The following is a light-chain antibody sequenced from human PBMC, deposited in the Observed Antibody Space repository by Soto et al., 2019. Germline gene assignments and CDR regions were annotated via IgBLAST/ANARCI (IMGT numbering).Light chain of an antibody. CDR3: QQLNNYPRT. CDR2: AAS. J-gene: IGKJ1*01. CDR1: QGISSY. V-gene: IGKV1-9*01. Sequence: DIQLTQSPSFLSASVGDRVTITCRASQGISSYLARYQQKPGKAPKLLISAASTLQSGVPSRFSGSGSGTEFTLTISSMPTADFVHYYCQQLNNYPRTVGQGTKVDTK.